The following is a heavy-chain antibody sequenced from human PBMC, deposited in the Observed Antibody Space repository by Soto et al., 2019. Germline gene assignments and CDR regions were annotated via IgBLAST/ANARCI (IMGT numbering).Heavy chain of an antibody. Sequence: QVQLQESGPGLVKPSETLSLTCTVSGGSISSYYWSWIRQPPGKGLEWIGYIYYSGSTNYNPSLMSRVTISVDTSKNQFSLKLSSVTAADTAVYYCARELYCSSTSFYAGGWFDPWGQGTLVTVSS. D-gene: IGHD2-2*01. CDR1: GGSISSYY. J-gene: IGHJ5*02. CDR2: IYYSGST. V-gene: IGHV4-59*01. CDR3: ARELYCSSTSFYAGGWFDP.